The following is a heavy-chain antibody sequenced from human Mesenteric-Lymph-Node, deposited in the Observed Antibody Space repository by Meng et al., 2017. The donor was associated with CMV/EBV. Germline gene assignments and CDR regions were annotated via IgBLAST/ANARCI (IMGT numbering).Heavy chain of an antibody. CDR3: ARGNTAMTQIDY. Sequence: TCAVYGGSFSGYYWSWIRQPPGKGLEWIGKINHSGSTNYNPSLKSRVTISVDTSKNQFSLKLSSVTAADTAVYYCARGNTAMTQIDYWGQGTLVTVSS. V-gene: IGHV4-34*01. J-gene: IGHJ4*02. CDR1: GGSFSGYY. CDR2: INHSGST. D-gene: IGHD5-18*01.